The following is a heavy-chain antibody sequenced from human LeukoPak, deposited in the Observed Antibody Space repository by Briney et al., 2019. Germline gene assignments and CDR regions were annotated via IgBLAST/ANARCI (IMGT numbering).Heavy chain of an antibody. J-gene: IGHJ4*02. D-gene: IGHD2-2*01. Sequence: PGGSLRLSCAASGFTFSDYYMSWIRQAPGKGLEWVSYISSSGTTIYYADSVKGRFTISRDNAKNSLYLQMNSLRAEDTAVYYCARILPLRVPAAMGDWGQGTLVTVSS. CDR1: GFTFSDYY. CDR2: ISSSGTTI. CDR3: ARILPLRVPAAMGD. V-gene: IGHV3-11*04.